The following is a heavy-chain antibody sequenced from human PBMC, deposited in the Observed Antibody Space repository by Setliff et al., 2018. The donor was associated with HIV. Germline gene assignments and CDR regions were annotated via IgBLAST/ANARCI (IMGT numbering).Heavy chain of an antibody. CDR2: IYTSGST. J-gene: IGHJ4*02. V-gene: IGHV4-4*07. D-gene: IGHD3-22*01. Sequence: PSETLSLTCTVSGGSISSYYWSWIRQPAGKGLEWIGRIYTSGSTNYNPSLKSRVTMSVDTSKNQFSLKLSSVTAADTAVYYCAREYDSSGYGANFDYWGQGTLVTVSS. CDR1: GGSISSYY. CDR3: AREYDSSGYGANFDY.